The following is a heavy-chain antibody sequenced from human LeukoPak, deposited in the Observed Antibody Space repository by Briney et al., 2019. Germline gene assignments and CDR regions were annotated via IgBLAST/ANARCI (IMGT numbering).Heavy chain of an antibody. Sequence: GASVKVSCKASGYTFTGYYMHWVRQAPGQGLEWMGWINPNSGGTNYAQKFQGWVTMTRDTSISTAYMELSRLRSDDTAVYYCARDHGMVGALWNWFDPWGQGTLVTVSS. D-gene: IGHD3-10*02. CDR3: ARDHGMVGALWNWFDP. CDR2: INPNSGGT. V-gene: IGHV1-2*04. J-gene: IGHJ5*02. CDR1: GYTFTGYY.